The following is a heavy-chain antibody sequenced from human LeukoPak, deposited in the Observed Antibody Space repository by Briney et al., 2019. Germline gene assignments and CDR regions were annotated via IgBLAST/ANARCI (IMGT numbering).Heavy chain of an antibody. V-gene: IGHV4-39*01. CDR3: ARQSGYYDSSAYFSPFDY. CDR1: GGSISSSSYY. D-gene: IGHD3-22*01. CDR2: IYHSGST. Sequence: SETLSLTCSVSGGSISSSSYYWGWIRQPPGKGLEWIGSIYHSGSTFYNPSLKSRVTISVDTSKNHFSLNLSSVTAADTAVYYCARQSGYYDSSAYFSPFDYWGQETLVTVSS. J-gene: IGHJ4*02.